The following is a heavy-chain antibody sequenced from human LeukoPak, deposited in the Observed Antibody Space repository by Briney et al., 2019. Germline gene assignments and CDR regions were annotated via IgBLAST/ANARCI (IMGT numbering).Heavy chain of an antibody. Sequence: ASVKVSCKASGYTFTGYYMHWVRQAPGQGLEWMGIINPSGGSTSYALKFQGRVTMTRDTSTSTVYMELSSLRSEDTAVYYCARDYSSSFAFDPWGQGTLVTVSS. V-gene: IGHV1-46*01. J-gene: IGHJ5*02. CDR3: ARDYSSSFAFDP. D-gene: IGHD6-13*01. CDR1: GYTFTGYY. CDR2: INPSGGST.